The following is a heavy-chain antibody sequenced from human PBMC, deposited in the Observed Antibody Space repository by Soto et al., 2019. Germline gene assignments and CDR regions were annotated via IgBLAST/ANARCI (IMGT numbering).Heavy chain of an antibody. V-gene: IGHV6-1*01. D-gene: IGHD1-1*01. CDR2: TYYKSKWYF. CDR1: GDGVSSNSAA. Sequence: SQTLSLTCAISGDGVSSNSAAWNWIRQSPSRGLEWLGRTYYKSKWYFDYALSVKSRITINPDTSKNQFSLHLNSVTPEDTAMYYWTRTVDDTSWTRFDYWGQGTLVTISS. CDR3: TRTVDDTSWTRFDY. J-gene: IGHJ4*02.